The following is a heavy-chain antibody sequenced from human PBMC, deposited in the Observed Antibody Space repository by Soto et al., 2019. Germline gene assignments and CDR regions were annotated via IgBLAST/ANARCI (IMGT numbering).Heavy chain of an antibody. J-gene: IGHJ4*02. V-gene: IGHV3-7*01. Sequence: PGGSLRLSCAASGFTFSNYWMSWVRQAPGKGMEWEANIKQDGSEKYHVDSLKGRFTISRDNAKNSLFLQINSLTAEDTAVYYCATTSAAAGTDWGQGTLVTVSS. CDR3: ATTSAAAGTD. D-gene: IGHD6-13*01. CDR1: GFTFSNYW. CDR2: IKQDGSEK.